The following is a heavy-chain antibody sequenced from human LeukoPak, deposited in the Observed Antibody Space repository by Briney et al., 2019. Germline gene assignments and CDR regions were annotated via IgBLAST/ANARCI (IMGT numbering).Heavy chain of an antibody. CDR2: ISYDGSNK. CDR1: GFTFSSYA. CDR3: AKYPRTPNYYDSSGYFYFDY. D-gene: IGHD3-22*01. V-gene: IGHV3-30*18. Sequence: GGSLRLSCAASGFTFSSYAMSWVRQAPGKGLEWVAVISYDGSNKYYADSVKGRFTISRDNSKNTLYLQMNSLRAEDTAVYYCAKYPRTPNYYDSSGYFYFDYWGQGTLVTVSS. J-gene: IGHJ4*02.